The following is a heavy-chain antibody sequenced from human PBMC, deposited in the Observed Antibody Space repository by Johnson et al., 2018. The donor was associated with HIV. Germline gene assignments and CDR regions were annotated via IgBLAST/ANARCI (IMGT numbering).Heavy chain of an antibody. J-gene: IGHJ3*02. D-gene: IGHD4-17*01. CDR3: ATDGDGDYAFDI. Sequence: VQLVESGGGLVKPGGSLRLSCAASGFTFSDYYMSWIRQAPGKGLEWVSVIYSGGSTYYADSVKGRFTISRDNSKNTLYLQMNSLRAEDTAVYYCATDGDGDYAFDIWGQGTMVTVSS. CDR2: IYSGGST. CDR1: GFTFSDYY. V-gene: IGHV3-66*02.